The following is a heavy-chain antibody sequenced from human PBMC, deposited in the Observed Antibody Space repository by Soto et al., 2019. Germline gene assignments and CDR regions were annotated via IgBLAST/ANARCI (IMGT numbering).Heavy chain of an antibody. CDR1: GNYIGGTSSF. Sequence: PSETLSLTCTVSGNYIGGTSSFWAWIRQPPGKNLEWIGSVYYTGSTYYNSSLKSRVSISIDTSKNQFSLSLNSVTAADTAVYYCTRRVRSTGLLDYWGQGALVTVSS. D-gene: IGHD4-4*01. CDR2: VYYTGST. J-gene: IGHJ4*02. CDR3: TRRVRSTGLLDY. V-gene: IGHV4-39*01.